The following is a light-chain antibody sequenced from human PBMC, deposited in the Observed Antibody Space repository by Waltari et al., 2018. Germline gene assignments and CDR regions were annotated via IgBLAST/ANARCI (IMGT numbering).Light chain of an antibody. V-gene: IGLV4-69*01. CDR3: QTGGFGIWV. CDR2: VNSDGSY. Sequence: QLMLTQSPSASASLGASVKLTCTLNSGHSDYAIAWHQQQPEKGPRYLMKVNSDGSYIKGDGIPERFSGSSSGAERYLTISSLQSEDEADYYCQTGGFGIWVFGGGTKLTVL. CDR1: SGHSDYA. J-gene: IGLJ3*02.